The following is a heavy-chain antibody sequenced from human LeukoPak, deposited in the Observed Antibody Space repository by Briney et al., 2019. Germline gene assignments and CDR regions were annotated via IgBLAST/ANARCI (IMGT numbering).Heavy chain of an antibody. CDR3: ARGGDYRFDY. V-gene: IGHV4-4*02. Sequence: SETLSLTCAVSGGSISSGSWWGWIRQPPGKGLEWIGEIHHSGSTNYNPSLKSRVTLSVDKSKNQLSLRLTSVTAADTAAYYCARGGDYRFDYWGQGTLVTVSS. J-gene: IGHJ4*02. CDR1: GGSISSGSW. CDR2: IHHSGST. D-gene: IGHD4-17*01.